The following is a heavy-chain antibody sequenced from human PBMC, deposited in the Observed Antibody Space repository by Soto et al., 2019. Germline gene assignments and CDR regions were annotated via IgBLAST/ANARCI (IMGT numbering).Heavy chain of an antibody. D-gene: IGHD3-9*01. V-gene: IGHV1-69*02. CDR3: STTMLEYYCDFGWFDP. Sequence: QVQLVQSGAEVKKPGSSVKVSCKASGGTFSSYTISWVRQAPGQGLEWMGRIIPISGIANYAQKFQGRVTITADKTTSTAYKEQSSLITADTAVDYCSTTMLEYYCDFGWFDPWGQGTLVTVSS. J-gene: IGHJ5*02. CDR1: GGTFSSYT. CDR2: IIPISGIA.